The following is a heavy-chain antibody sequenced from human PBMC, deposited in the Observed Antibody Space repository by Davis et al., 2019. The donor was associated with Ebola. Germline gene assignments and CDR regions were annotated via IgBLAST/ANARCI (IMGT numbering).Heavy chain of an antibody. J-gene: IGHJ4*02. D-gene: IGHD6-19*01. CDR2: INPSGGST. CDR3: ARVPTLAVAATGYFDY. CDR1: GGTFTSYY. Sequence: ASVKVSCKASGGTFTSYYMHWVRQAPGQGLEWMGIINPSGGSTSYAQKFQGRVTMTRDTSTSTVYMELSSLRSEDTAVYYCARVPTLAVAATGYFDYWGQGTLVTVSS. V-gene: IGHV1-46*01.